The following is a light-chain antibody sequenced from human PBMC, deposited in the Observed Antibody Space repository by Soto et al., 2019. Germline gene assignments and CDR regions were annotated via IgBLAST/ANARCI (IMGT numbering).Light chain of an antibody. V-gene: IGLV2-14*03. CDR3: SSYTSSTLVV. Sequence: QSALTQPASMSGSPGQSITIFCTGTSSDVGGYNYVSWYQQHPGKAPKMMIFDVSSRPSGVSNRFSGSKSGNTASLTISGLQAEDEADYYCSSYTSSTLVVFGGGTKVTVL. CDR1: SSDVGGYNY. CDR2: DVS. J-gene: IGLJ2*01.